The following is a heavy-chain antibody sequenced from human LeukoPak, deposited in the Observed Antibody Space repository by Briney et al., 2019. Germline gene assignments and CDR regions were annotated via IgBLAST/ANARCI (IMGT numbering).Heavy chain of an antibody. J-gene: IGHJ1*01. CDR2: IIPIFGTA. V-gene: IGHV1-69*05. CDR1: GGTFSSYA. D-gene: IGHD4-23*01. Sequence: SVKVSCKASGGTFSSYAISWVRQAPGQGLEWMGRIIPIFGTANYAQKFQGRVTITTDESTSTAYMELRSLRSEDTAACYCARELGGNGFQHWGQGTLVTVSS. CDR3: ARELGGNGFQH.